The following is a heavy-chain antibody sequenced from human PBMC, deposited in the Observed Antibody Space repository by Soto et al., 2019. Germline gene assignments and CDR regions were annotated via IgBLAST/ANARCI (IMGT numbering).Heavy chain of an antibody. CDR1: GGSTSPHY. V-gene: IGHV4-59*11. Sequence: QVQLQESGPGLVKASETLSLTCTVSGGSTSPHYWSWLRQPPGKGLEWIGFIDYSGGARYNPSLKSRVTMSLDTSENQISLKLSSMTAADTAVYFCARGRPWELYDYWGQGTLVTVSS. CDR3: ARGRPWELYDY. J-gene: IGHJ4*02. D-gene: IGHD1-7*01. CDR2: IDYSGGA.